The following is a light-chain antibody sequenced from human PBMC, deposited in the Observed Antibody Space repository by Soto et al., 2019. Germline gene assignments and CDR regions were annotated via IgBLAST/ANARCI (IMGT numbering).Light chain of an antibody. V-gene: IGKV3-11*01. CDR2: DAS. Sequence: EIVLTQSPATLSLSPGERAILSCRASQSVSSYLAWYQQKPGQAPRLLIYDASNRATGIPARFSGSGSGTDFTLTISSLEPEDFAVYYCQHRSNWRTFGQGTKVEIK. CDR3: QHRSNWRT. J-gene: IGKJ1*01. CDR1: QSVSSY.